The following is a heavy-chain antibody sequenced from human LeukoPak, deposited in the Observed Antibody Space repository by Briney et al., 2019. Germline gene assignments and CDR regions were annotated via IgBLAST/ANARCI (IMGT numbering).Heavy chain of an antibody. CDR2: IRYDGSNK. Sequence: GWSLRLSCAASGFTFSSYGMHWVRQAPGKGLEWVAFIRYDGSNKYYADSVKGRFTISRDNSKNTLYLQMNSLRAEDTAVYYCAKEIGAASTSDFQHWGQGTLVTVSS. CDR3: AKEIGAASTSDFQH. D-gene: IGHD2-15*01. CDR1: GFTFSSYG. V-gene: IGHV3-30*02. J-gene: IGHJ1*01.